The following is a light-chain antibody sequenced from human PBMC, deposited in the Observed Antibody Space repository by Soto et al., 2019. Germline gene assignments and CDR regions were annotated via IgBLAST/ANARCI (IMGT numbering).Light chain of an antibody. CDR3: QHYNGWPRTWM. V-gene: IGKV3-15*01. J-gene: IGKJ1*01. Sequence: EIVLTQSPATLSVSPGERATLSCRASQSVSINLAWYQQKPGQAPRLLIYGASTRATGIAARLSGSGSGTEFTLNISSLQSEDFAVYQCQHYNGWPRTWMFGQGTNVDIK. CDR2: GAS. CDR1: QSVSIN.